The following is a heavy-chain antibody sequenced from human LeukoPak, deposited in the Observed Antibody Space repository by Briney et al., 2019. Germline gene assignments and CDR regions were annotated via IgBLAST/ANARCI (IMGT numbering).Heavy chain of an antibody. CDR3: ARGITMTPDY. D-gene: IGHD5-24*01. CDR1: GYTFTPHD. V-gene: IGHV1-8*01. J-gene: IGHJ4*02. Sequence: GASVKVSCKASGYTFTPHDINWVRQATGQGLVWMGWMKPNSGNTGYAQKFQGRVTMTRDTAISTAYMELSSLRSEDTAVYYCARGITMTPDYWGQGTLVTVSS. CDR2: MKPNSGNT.